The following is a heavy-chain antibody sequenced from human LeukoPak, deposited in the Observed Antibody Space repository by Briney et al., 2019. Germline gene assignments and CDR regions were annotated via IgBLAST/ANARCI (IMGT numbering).Heavy chain of an antibody. CDR3: ARDRELRYSQGGLDN. D-gene: IGHD3-10*01. CDR1: GYTFTGYY. CDR2: INPNSGGT. V-gene: IGHV1-2*02. Sequence: ASVKVSCKASGYTFTGYYMHWVRQAPGQGLEWMGWINPNSGGTNYAQKFQGRVTMTRDTSISTAYMELSRLRSDDTAVYYCARDRELRYSQGGLDNWGQGTLVTVSS. J-gene: IGHJ4*02.